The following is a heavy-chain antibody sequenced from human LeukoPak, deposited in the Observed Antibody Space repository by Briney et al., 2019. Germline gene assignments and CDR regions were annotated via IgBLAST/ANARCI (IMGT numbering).Heavy chain of an antibody. V-gene: IGHV4-59*02. D-gene: IGHD1-1*01. J-gene: IGHJ4*02. CDR2: IYYRGNT. CDR3: ARAGNNWSFDY. CDR1: GVSVSIYY. Sequence: PSETLSLTCTVSGVSVSIYYWSWLRQPPGKGLEWIGYIYYRGNTNYTPPLQSRVTMAVDTSKNQSSLKVSSGTAADTAVYYCARAGNNWSFDYWGQGTLVTVSS.